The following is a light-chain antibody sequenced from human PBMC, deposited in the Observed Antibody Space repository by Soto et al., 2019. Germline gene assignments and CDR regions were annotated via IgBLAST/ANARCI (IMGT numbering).Light chain of an antibody. CDR2: GAS. J-gene: IGKJ3*01. Sequence: EIVMTQSPATLSVSPVERATLSCRASQSVSSNLAWYQQKPGQAPRLLIYGASTRATGIPARFSGSGSGTEFTLTISSLQSEDSAVYYCQQYNNWPFTFGPGTKVDIK. V-gene: IGKV3-15*01. CDR1: QSVSSN. CDR3: QQYNNWPFT.